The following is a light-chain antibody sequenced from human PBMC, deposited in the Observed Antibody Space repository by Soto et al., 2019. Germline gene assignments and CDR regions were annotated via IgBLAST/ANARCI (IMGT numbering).Light chain of an antibody. J-gene: IGKJ4*01. V-gene: IGKV3D-15*01. CDR3: QQYNNWPLLT. CDR2: GAS. Sequence: EIVLTQSPGTLSLSPGERATLSCRASQSVSNNYLAWYQQKPGQAPRLLIYGASNRATGIPDRFSGSGSGTDFTLTISSLQSEDFAVYYCQQYNNWPLLTFGGGTKVDIK. CDR1: QSVSNN.